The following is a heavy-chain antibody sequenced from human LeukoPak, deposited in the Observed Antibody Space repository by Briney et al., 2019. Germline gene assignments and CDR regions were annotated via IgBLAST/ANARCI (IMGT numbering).Heavy chain of an antibody. CDR1: GGSVDNYY. Sequence: SETLSLTCTVSGGSVDNYYWSWVRQPPGKGLEWIGYIYYSGSTDYNPSLKSRVTISVDTSKNQFSLKLSSVTAADTAVYYCARGSIAARNDAFDIWGQGTMVTVSS. J-gene: IGHJ3*02. CDR3: ARGSIAARNDAFDI. D-gene: IGHD6-6*01. CDR2: IYYSGST. V-gene: IGHV4-59*02.